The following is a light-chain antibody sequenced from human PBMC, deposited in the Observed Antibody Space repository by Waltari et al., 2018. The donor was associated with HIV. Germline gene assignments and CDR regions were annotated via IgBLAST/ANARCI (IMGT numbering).Light chain of an antibody. V-gene: IGKV3-20*01. CDR1: QSLTTTF. CDR2: GVS. Sequence: EIVLTQSPGTLSLSPVDRATLSCRASQSLTTTFLAWYQQKPGQAPRLVMSGVSKRATGIPDRFSGRGSGTDFTLTISRLEPEDFAVYYCQQYGSPTYTFGQGTKVEIK. J-gene: IGKJ2*01. CDR3: QQYGSPTYT.